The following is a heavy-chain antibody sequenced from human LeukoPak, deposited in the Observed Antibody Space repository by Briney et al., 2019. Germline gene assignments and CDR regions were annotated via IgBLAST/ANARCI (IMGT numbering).Heavy chain of an antibody. D-gene: IGHD3-3*01. V-gene: IGHV1-8*01. CDR1: GYTFTSYD. J-gene: IGHJ3*02. Sequence: GASVKVSCKASGYTFTSYDINWVRQATGQGLGWMGWMNPNSGNTGYAQKFQGRVTMTRNTSISTAYMELSSLRSEDTAVYYCARGTSYYDFWSGYYRAAFDIWGQGTMVTVSS. CDR3: ARGTSYYDFWSGYYRAAFDI. CDR2: MNPNSGNT.